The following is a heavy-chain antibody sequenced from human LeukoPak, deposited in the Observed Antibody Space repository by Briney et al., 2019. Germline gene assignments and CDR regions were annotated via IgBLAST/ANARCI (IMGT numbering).Heavy chain of an antibody. V-gene: IGHV3-48*03. CDR3: ARELKGSGFDP. D-gene: IGHD6-19*01. J-gene: IGHJ5*02. Sequence: PGGSLRLSCAASGFAFSSYEMNWVRQAPGKGLEWVSYISRSGGTIDYADSVQGRFIVSRDNAQNSLYLQMISLRVEDTAFYYCARELKGSGFDPWGEGSLVTVSS. CDR1: GFAFSSYE. CDR2: ISRSGGTI.